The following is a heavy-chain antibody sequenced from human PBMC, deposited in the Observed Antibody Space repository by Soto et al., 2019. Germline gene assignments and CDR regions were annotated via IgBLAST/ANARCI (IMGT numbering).Heavy chain of an antibody. V-gene: IGHV1-18*01. CDR3: ARGGTPIDY. CDR1: GYTFTNSG. D-gene: IGHD3-16*01. J-gene: IGHJ4*02. CDR2: ISAYNGNT. Sequence: QVQLVQAGAEVKKPGASVKVSCKTSGYTFTNSGISWVRQAPGQGLEWMGWISAYNGNTNYAQKFQGRLTMTTDTSASTAYMEVRSLRSDGTAVYYCARGGTPIDYWSQGTLRTVSS.